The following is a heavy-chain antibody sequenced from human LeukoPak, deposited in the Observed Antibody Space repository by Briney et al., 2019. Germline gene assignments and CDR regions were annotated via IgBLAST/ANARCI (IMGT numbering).Heavy chain of an antibody. CDR1: GGTFSSYA. V-gene: IGHV1-69*04. D-gene: IGHD3-22*01. Sequence: GASVKVSCKASGGTFSSYAISWVRQAPGQGLEWMGRIIPILGIANYAQKFQGRVTITADKSTSTAYMELSSLRSEDTAVYYCARDAGVHYYDSSGCIDYWGQGTLVTVSS. CDR3: ARDAGVHYYDSSGCIDY. CDR2: IIPILGIA. J-gene: IGHJ4*02.